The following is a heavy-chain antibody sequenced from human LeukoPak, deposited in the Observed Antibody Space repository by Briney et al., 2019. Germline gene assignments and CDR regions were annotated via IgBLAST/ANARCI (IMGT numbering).Heavy chain of an antibody. J-gene: IGHJ4*02. D-gene: IGHD6-25*01. CDR2: ISAYNGNT. CDR1: GYTFTSYG. V-gene: IGHV1-18*04. CDR3: ARDSAAGTYYFDY. Sequence: ASVKVSCKASGYTFTSYGISWVRQAPGQGLEWMGWISAYNGNTNYAQKLQGRVTMTTDTSTSTAHMELRSLRSDDTAVYYCARDSAAGTYYFDYWGQGTLVTVSS.